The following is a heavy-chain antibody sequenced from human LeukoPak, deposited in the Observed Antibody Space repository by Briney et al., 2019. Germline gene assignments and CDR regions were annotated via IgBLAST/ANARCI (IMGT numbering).Heavy chain of an antibody. CDR2: INPSGGST. Sequence: ASVKVSCKASGYTFTSYYMHWVRQAPGQGLEWMGIINPSGGSTSYAQKFQGRVTMTRDTSTSTVYMELSSLRSEDTAVYYCARDATMVRGLMRRYYYYYMDVWGKGTTVTVSS. CDR1: GYTFTSYY. CDR3: ARDATMVRGLMRRYYYYYMDV. D-gene: IGHD3-10*01. V-gene: IGHV1-46*01. J-gene: IGHJ6*03.